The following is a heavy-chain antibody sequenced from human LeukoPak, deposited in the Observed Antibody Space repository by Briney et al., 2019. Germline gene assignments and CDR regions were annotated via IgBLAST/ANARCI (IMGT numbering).Heavy chain of an antibody. CDR3: ARVYLGGYYGMDV. Sequence: GASVKVSCKASGYTFTSYDINWVRQATGHALEWMGWMNPNSGNTGYAQKFQGRVTITADKSTSTAYMELSSLRSEDTAVYYCARVYLGGYYGMDVWGQGTTVTVSS. J-gene: IGHJ6*02. CDR1: GYTFTSYD. D-gene: IGHD3-16*01. CDR2: MNPNSGNT. V-gene: IGHV1-8*01.